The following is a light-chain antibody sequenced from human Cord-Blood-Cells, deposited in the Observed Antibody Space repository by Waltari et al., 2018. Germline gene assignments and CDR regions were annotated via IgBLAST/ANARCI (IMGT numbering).Light chain of an antibody. V-gene: IGKV1-39*01. J-gene: IGKJ5*01. CDR3: QQSYSTPRAT. CDR1: QSTSSY. CDR2: AAS. Sequence: DIQMTQPPSSLSASVGDRVTITCRASQSTSSYLNWYQQKPGKAPKLLIYAASSLQSGGPSRFSGSGSGTDFTLTISSLQPEDYATYYCQQSYSTPRATFGQGTQLEIK.